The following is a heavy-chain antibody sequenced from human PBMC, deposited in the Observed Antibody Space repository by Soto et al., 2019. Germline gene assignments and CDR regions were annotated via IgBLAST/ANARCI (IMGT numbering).Heavy chain of an antibody. CDR1: GFTFSSYW. CDR3: ARGRGYCSGSSCYVDF. D-gene: IGHD2-15*01. CDR2: IYIDGSST. Sequence: EVQLVESGGGLVQPGGSLRLSCAASGFTFSSYWMHWVRQAPGKGLVWVSRIYIDGSSTSYADSVKGRFTISRDNAKNTLYLQMNSLRVEDTAVYYCARGRGYCSGSSCYVDFWGQGTLVTVSS. J-gene: IGHJ4*02. V-gene: IGHV3-74*01.